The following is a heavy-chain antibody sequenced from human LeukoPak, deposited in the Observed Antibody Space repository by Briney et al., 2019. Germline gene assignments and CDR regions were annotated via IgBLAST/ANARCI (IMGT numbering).Heavy chain of an antibody. V-gene: IGHV3-21*01. CDR1: GFTFSSYD. Sequence: GGSLRLSCAAAGFTFSSYDMNWVRQAPGKGLEWVSSIRSGGSDEHYADSIKGRFTVSRDNARNSLYLQMNSLRAEDTALYYCARGDILASVDFWGQGTLVTVSS. D-gene: IGHD5-12*01. J-gene: IGHJ4*02. CDR3: ARGDILASVDF. CDR2: IRSGGSDE.